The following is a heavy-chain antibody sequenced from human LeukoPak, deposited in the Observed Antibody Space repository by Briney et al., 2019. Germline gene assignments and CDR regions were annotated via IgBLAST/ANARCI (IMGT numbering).Heavy chain of an antibody. D-gene: IGHD4-17*01. Sequence: GGSLRLSCAVSGFTFSSYAMSWVRQAPGKGLEWVSTISGSGGSTYYADSVKGRFTISRDNSKNTLYLQMNSLRAEDTAVYYCAKGHTVYYGMDVWGQGTTVTVSS. CDR1: GFTFSSYA. J-gene: IGHJ6*02. V-gene: IGHV3-23*01. CDR2: ISGSGGST. CDR3: AKGHTVYYGMDV.